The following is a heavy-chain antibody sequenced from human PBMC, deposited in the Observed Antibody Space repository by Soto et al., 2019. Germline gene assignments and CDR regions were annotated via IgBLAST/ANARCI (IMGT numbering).Heavy chain of an antibody. D-gene: IGHD3-22*01. CDR2: IIPIFGTA. CDR1: GGTFSSYA. Sequence: SVKVSCKASGGTFSSYAISWVRQAPGQGLEWMGGIIPIFGTANYAQKFQGRVTITADESTSTAYMELSSLRSEDTAVYYCARPTGDYYDISGPDAFNIWGQGTMVTVSS. V-gene: IGHV1-69*13. CDR3: ARPTGDYYDISGPDAFNI. J-gene: IGHJ3*02.